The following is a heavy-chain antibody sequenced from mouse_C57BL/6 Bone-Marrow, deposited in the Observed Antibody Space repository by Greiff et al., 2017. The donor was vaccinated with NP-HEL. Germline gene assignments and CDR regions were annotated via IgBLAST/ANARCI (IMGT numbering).Heavy chain of an antibody. Sequence: EVQLMESGPGLVKPSQSLSLTCSVTGYSITSGYYWNWIRQFPGNKLEWMGYISYDGSNNYNPSLKNRITITRDTSKNQFFLKLNSVTTEDTATYYGAREEGITTVWYFDVWGTGTTVTVSS. CDR2: ISYDGSN. D-gene: IGHD1-1*01. V-gene: IGHV3-6*01. CDR3: AREEGITTVWYFDV. CDR1: GYSITSGYY. J-gene: IGHJ1*03.